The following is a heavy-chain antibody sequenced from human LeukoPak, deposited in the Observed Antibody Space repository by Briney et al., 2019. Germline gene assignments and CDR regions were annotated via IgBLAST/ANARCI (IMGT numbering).Heavy chain of an antibody. CDR2: ISSSSSTI. D-gene: IGHD3-16*01. CDR1: GFTFSSYS. Sequence: GGSLRLSCAASGFTFSSYSMNWVRQAPGKGLEWVSYISSSSSTIYYADSVKGRFTISRDNAKNSLYLQMNSLRAEDTAVYYCARVMYDYVWGSYSNWFDPWGQGTLVTVSS. V-gene: IGHV3-48*04. J-gene: IGHJ5*02. CDR3: ARVMYDYVWGSYSNWFDP.